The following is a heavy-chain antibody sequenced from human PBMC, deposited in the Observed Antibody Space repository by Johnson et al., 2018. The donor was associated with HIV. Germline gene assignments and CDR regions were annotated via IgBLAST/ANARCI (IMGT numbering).Heavy chain of an antibody. J-gene: IGHJ3*02. CDR3: ARAHNWHSDAFDI. Sequence: QVLLVESGGGLIQPGGSLRLSCAASGFTFSSFGMHWVRQAPGKGLEWVAFIRYDGSNKYFADSVKGRFTISRDNSKNTLYLQMNSLRAEDTAVYYCARAHNWHSDAFDIWGQGTMVTVSS. CDR1: GFTFSSFG. V-gene: IGHV3-30*02. CDR2: IRYDGSNK. D-gene: IGHD1/OR15-1a*01.